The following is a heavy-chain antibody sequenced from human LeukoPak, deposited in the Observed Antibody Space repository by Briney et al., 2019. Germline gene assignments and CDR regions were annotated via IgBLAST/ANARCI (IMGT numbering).Heavy chain of an antibody. J-gene: IGHJ5*02. D-gene: IGHD3-10*01. CDR1: GGSISSYY. CDR3: ARDSGTSGEVKFDP. CDR2: IYYSGST. V-gene: IGHV4-59*12. Sequence: SETLSLTCTVSGGSISSYYWSWIRQPPGKGLEWIGYIYYSGSTNYNPSLKSRVTISVDTSKNQFSLRLSSVTAADTAVYYCARDSGTSGEVKFDPWGQGALVTVSS.